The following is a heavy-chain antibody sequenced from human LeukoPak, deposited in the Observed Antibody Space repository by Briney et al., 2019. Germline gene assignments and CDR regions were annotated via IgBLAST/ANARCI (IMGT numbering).Heavy chain of an antibody. CDR3: ARDRSVRVRGVIITLDYYYMDV. V-gene: IGHV1-46*01. Sequence: ASVKVSCKASGYTFTAYYMHWVQQAPGQGLEWMGIINPSGGSTSYAQKFQGRVTMTRDTSTSTVYMELSSLRSEDTAVYYCARDRSVRVRGVIITLDYYYMDVWGKGTTVTISS. J-gene: IGHJ6*03. CDR2: INPSGGST. CDR1: GYTFTAYY. D-gene: IGHD3-10*01.